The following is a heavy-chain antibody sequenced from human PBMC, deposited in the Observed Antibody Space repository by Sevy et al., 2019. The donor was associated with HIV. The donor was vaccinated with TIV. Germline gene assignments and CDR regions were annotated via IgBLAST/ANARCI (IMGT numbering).Heavy chain of an antibody. D-gene: IGHD3-3*01. Sequence: GGSPRLSCAASGFTFSSYIMNWVRQAPGKGLEWVSSISSSSSYIYYADSVKGRFTISRDNAKNSLYLQMNSLRVEDKAVSYCARGVRDFWCGYPDYWGQGTLVTVSS. CDR2: ISSSSSYI. V-gene: IGHV3-21*01. CDR3: ARGVRDFWCGYPDY. J-gene: IGHJ4*02. CDR1: GFTFSSYI.